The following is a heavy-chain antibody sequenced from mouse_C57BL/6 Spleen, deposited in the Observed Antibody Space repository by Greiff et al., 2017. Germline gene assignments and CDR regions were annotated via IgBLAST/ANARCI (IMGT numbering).Heavy chain of an antibody. CDR2: IDPSDSET. CDR1: GYTFTSYW. D-gene: IGHD2-10*02. V-gene: IGHV1-52*01. J-gene: IGHJ2*01. CDR3: AREGYGNYIFDY. Sequence: QVQLQQPGAELVRPGSSVKLSCKASGYTFTSYWMHWVKQRPIQGLEWIGNIDPSDSETHYNQKFKDKATLTVDKSSSTAYMQLSSLTSEDSAVYYCAREGYGNYIFDYWGQGTTLTVSS.